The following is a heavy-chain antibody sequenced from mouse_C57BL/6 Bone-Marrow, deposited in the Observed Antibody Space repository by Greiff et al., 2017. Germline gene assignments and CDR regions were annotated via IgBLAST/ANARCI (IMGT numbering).Heavy chain of an antibody. CDR2: IDPETGGT. V-gene: IGHV1-15*01. CDR1: GYTFSDYE. CDR3: TEHAMDY. J-gene: IGHJ4*01. Sequence: QVQLQQSGAELVRPGASVTLSCKASGYTFSDYEMHWVKQTPVHGLEWIGAIDPETGGTAYNQKFKGKAILTADKSSCTAYMELRSLTSEDSAVYYYTEHAMDYWGQGTSVTVSS.